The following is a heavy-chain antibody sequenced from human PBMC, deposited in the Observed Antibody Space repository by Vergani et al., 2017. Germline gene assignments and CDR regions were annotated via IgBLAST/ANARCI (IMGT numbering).Heavy chain of an antibody. D-gene: IGHD6-13*01. J-gene: IGHJ3*02. Sequence: EVQLVESGGGLVQPGGSLRLSCAASGFSSSSYWMSWVRPAPGKGLEGLANINQDGSAKNYVDSVKGRFTISRDNAKNSVLMQMNSLRVEDTAVYYCARMKPYSSRPRGAFDIWGLGTMVTVSS. CDR2: INQDGSAK. CDR3: ARMKPYSSRPRGAFDI. CDR1: GFSSSSYW. V-gene: IGHV3-7*01.